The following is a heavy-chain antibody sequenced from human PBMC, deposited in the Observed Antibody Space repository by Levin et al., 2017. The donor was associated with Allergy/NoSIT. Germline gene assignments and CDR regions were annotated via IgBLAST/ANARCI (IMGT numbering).Heavy chain of an antibody. D-gene: IGHD6-19*01. Sequence: SETLSLTCTVSGGSISSYYWSWIRQPAGKGLEWIGRIYTSGSTNYNPSLKSRVTMSVDTSKNQFSLKLSSVTAADTAVYYCARDQGFKSSGFLVSWFDPWGQGTLVTVSS. V-gene: IGHV4-4*07. CDR1: GGSISSYY. J-gene: IGHJ5*02. CDR2: IYTSGST. CDR3: ARDQGFKSSGFLVSWFDP.